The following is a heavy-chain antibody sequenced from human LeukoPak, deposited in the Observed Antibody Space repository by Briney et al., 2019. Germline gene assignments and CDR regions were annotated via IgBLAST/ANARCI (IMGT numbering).Heavy chain of an antibody. CDR1: GGSVSSANYY. V-gene: IGHV4-61*01. Sequence: SETLSLTCTVSGGSVSSANYYWSWIRQPPGKGLEWIGYIYYSGSTNYNPSLKSRGTISVDTSKNEFSLKLSSVTAADTAVYYCAKSGSYLVFRYWGQGTLVTVSS. CDR3: AKSGSYLVFRY. J-gene: IGHJ4*02. D-gene: IGHD1-26*01. CDR2: IYYSGST.